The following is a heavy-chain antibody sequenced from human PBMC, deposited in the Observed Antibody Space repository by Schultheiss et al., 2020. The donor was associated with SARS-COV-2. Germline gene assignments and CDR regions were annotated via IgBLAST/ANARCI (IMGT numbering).Heavy chain of an antibody. CDR3: ARGNSPYNNYGSYYGMDV. CDR2: IHHTGNT. CDR1: GGSFSDYY. D-gene: IGHD4-11*01. J-gene: IGHJ6*02. Sequence: SETLSLTCAVYGGSFSDYYWSWIRQPPGKGLEWIGYIHHTGNTNCSPSLKSRVTMSVDTSKNQFSLKVRSVTAADTAVYYCARGNSPYNNYGSYYGMDVWGQGTTVTVSS. V-gene: IGHV4-59*01.